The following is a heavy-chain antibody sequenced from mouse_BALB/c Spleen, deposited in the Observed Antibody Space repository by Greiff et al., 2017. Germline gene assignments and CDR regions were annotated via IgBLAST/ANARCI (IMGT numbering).Heavy chain of an antibody. Sequence: VQLQQPGAELVRPGASVKLSCKASGYTFTSYWINWVKQRPGQGLEWIGNIYPSDSYTNYNQKFKDKATLTVDKSSSTAYMQLSSPTSEDSAVYYCTRGGYYGNYGAWFAYWGQGTLVTVSA. D-gene: IGHD2-1*01. CDR2: IYPSDSYT. J-gene: IGHJ3*01. CDR1: GYTFTSYW. V-gene: IGHV1-69*02. CDR3: TRGGYYGNYGAWFAY.